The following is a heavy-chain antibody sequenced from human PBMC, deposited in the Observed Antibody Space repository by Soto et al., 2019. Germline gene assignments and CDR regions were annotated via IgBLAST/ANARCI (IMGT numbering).Heavy chain of an antibody. CDR3: AKERLSLAGRHYYGMDV. Sequence: GGSLRLSCADSGFTFSSYGMHWVRQAPGKGLEWVAVISYAGSNKYYADSVKGRFTISRDNSKNTPYLQMNSLRAEDTAVYYCAKERLSLAGRHYYGMDVWGQGTTVNVSS. V-gene: IGHV3-30*18. D-gene: IGHD3-3*02. CDR2: ISYAGSNK. CDR1: GFTFSSYG. J-gene: IGHJ6*02.